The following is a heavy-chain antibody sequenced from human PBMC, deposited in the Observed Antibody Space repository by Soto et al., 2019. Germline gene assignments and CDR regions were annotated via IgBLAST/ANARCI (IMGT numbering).Heavy chain of an antibody. V-gene: IGHV3-9*01. CDR3: AKSHYYDSSGYSNPPYFDY. CDR2: ISWNSGSK. D-gene: IGHD3-22*01. J-gene: IGHJ4*02. Sequence: PGGSLRLSCAASGFTFDDYAMHWVRQAPGKGLEWVSGISWNSGSKGYADSVKGRFTVSRDNAKNSLYLQMNSLRAEDTALYYCAKSHYYDSSGYSNPPYFDYWGQGTLVTVS. CDR1: GFTFDDYA.